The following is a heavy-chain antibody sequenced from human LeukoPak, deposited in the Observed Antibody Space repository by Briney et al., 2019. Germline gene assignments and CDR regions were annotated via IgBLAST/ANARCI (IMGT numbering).Heavy chain of an antibody. Sequence: GGSLRLSCAASGFTFSSDSMNWVRQAPGKGLEWVSSISSSSSYIYYADSVKGRFTISRDNAKNSLYLQMNSLRAEDTAVYYCARSGHVGSSDYWGQGTLVTVSS. CDR1: GFTFSSDS. V-gene: IGHV3-21*01. CDR2: ISSSSSYI. D-gene: IGHD3-10*01. J-gene: IGHJ4*02. CDR3: ARSGHVGSSDY.